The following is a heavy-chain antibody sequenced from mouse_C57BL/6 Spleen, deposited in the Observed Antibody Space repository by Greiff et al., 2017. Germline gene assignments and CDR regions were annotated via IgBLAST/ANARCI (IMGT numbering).Heavy chain of an antibody. D-gene: IGHD1-2*01. CDR3: AIITTDPSYYAMDY. CDR1: GYTFTTYP. V-gene: IGHV1-47*01. CDR2: FHPYNDDT. J-gene: IGHJ4*01. Sequence: QVQLQQSGAELVKPGASVKMSCKASGYTFTTYPIEWMKQNHGKSLEWIGNFHPYNDDTKYNEKFKGKATLTVENSSSKVSLELSRLTSDVSAVYYCAIITTDPSYYAMDYWGQGTSVTVSS.